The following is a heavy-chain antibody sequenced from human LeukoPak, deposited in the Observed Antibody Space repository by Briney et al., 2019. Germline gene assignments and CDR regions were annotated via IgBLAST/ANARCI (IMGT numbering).Heavy chain of an antibody. CDR1: GFTFSSYG. CDR3: AKGYSWYYYGSGSFLPDAFDI. CDR2: ISYDGSNK. Sequence: GRSLRLSCAASGFTFSSYGMHWVRQAPGKGLEWVAVISYDGSNKYYADSVKGRFTISRDNSKNTLYLQMNSLRAEDTAVYYCAKGYSWYYYGSGSFLPDAFDIWGQGTMATVSS. J-gene: IGHJ3*02. V-gene: IGHV3-30*18. D-gene: IGHD3-10*01.